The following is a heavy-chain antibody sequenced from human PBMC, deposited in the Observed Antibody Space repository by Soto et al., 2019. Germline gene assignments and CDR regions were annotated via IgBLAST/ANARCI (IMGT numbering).Heavy chain of an antibody. D-gene: IGHD5-12*01. CDR2: ISAYNGNT. J-gene: IGHJ4*02. CDR1: GYTFTSYG. Sequence: QVQLVQSGAEVKKPGASVKVSCKASGYTFTSYGISWGRQAPGQGLEWMGWISAYNGNTNSAQKLQGRVTRPTDTSTRTAYMGLRSLRSDDTAVYYCARDQGWLRPDLDYWGQGTLVTVSS. V-gene: IGHV1-18*04. CDR3: ARDQGWLRPDLDY.